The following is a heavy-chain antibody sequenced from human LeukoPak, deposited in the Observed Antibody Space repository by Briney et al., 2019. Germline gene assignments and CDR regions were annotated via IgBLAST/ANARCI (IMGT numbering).Heavy chain of an antibody. D-gene: IGHD2-8*02. V-gene: IGHV1-18*01. CDR3: ARPGGLLPFDY. CDR1: GGTFSSYA. J-gene: IGHJ4*02. Sequence: ASVKVSCKASGGTFSSYAVSWLRQAPGQGLGWMGWISGYNGNTNYAQKLQGRVTMTTDTSTSTAYMELRSLRSDDTAVYYCARPGGLLPFDYWGQGTLVTVSS. CDR2: ISGYNGNT.